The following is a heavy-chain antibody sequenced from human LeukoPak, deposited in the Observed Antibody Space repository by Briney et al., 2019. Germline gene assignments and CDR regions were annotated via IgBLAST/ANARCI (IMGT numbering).Heavy chain of an antibody. CDR3: ARDLRAGGYYYYGMDV. Sequence: GGSLRLSCAASGFTFSIYWMSWVRQAPGKGLEWVSSISSSSSYIYYADSVKGRFTISRDNAKNSLYLQMNSLRAEDTAVYYCARDLRAGGYYYYGMDVWGQGTTVTVSS. D-gene: IGHD3-10*01. J-gene: IGHJ6*02. CDR1: GFTFSIYW. V-gene: IGHV3-21*01. CDR2: ISSSSSYI.